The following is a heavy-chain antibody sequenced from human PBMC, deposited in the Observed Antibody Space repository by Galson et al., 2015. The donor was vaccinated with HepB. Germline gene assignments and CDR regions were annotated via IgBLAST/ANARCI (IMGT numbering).Heavy chain of an antibody. V-gene: IGHV1-2*02. CDR3: ARDREIIVGLTTGHFDY. Sequence: SVKVSCKASRYTFTGYYMHWVRQAPGQGLEWMGWINPNSGGTNYAQKFQGRVTMTRDTSISTVYMELSRLRSDDTALYYCARDREIIVGLTTGHFDYWGQGTLVTVSS. D-gene: IGHD1-26*01. CDR1: RYTFTGYY. CDR2: INPNSGGT. J-gene: IGHJ4*02.